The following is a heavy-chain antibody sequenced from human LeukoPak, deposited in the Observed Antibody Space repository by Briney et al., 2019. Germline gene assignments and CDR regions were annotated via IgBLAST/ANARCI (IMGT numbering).Heavy chain of an antibody. J-gene: IGHJ6*03. V-gene: IGHV1-69*05. Sequence: GASVKVSCKASGGTFSIYAITWVRQAPGQGLEWMGRIITIFGTGNYAQKFQGRVTITTDESTSTVYMELSSLRSEDTAVYYCAREGLYYYMDVWGKGTTVTVSS. CDR3: AREGLYYYMDV. CDR2: IITIFGTG. CDR1: GGTFSIYA.